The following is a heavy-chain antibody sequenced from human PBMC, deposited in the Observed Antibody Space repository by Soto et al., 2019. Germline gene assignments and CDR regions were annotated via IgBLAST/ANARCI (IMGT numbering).Heavy chain of an antibody. V-gene: IGHV4-38-2*01. Sequence: PSETLSLTCAVSGYSISSGYYWGWIRQPPGKGLEWIGSIYHSGSTYYNPSLKSRVTISVDTAKNQFSLKMKSVTAADTAVYHCARGALRGIAGAGDVSLDYWGPGTLVT. CDR3: ARGALRGIAGAGDVSLDY. D-gene: IGHD6-13*01. CDR1: GYSISSGYY. J-gene: IGHJ4*02. CDR2: IYHSGST.